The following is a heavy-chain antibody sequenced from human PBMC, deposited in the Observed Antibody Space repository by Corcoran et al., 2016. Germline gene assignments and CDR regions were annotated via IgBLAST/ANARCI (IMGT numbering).Heavy chain of an antibody. J-gene: IGHJ6*02. CDR3: ARRAAGQWLNYGMDV. Sequence: QLQLQESGPGLVKPSETLSLTCTVSGGSISSSSYYWGWIRQPPGKGLEWIGSIYYSGSTYYNPSLKSRVTISVDTSKNQFSLKLSSVTAADTAVYCWARRAAGQWLNYGMDVWGQGTTVTVSS. CDR1: GGSISSSSYY. V-gene: IGHV4-39*01. CDR2: IYYSGST. D-gene: IGHD6-19*01.